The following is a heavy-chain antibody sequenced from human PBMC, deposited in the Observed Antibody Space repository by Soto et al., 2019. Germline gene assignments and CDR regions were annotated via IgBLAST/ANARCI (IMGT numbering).Heavy chain of an antibody. CDR2: IYYSGST. D-gene: IGHD3-10*01. CDR1: GGSVSSSSYY. V-gene: IGHV4-31*03. Sequence: PSETLSLTCTVSGGSVSSSSYYWGWVRQPPGKGLEWIGYIYYSGSTYYNPSLKSRVTISVDTSKNQFSLKLSSVTAADTAVYYCARAPLWFGEFRRYYYYMDVWGKGTTVTVSS. J-gene: IGHJ6*03. CDR3: ARAPLWFGEFRRYYYYMDV.